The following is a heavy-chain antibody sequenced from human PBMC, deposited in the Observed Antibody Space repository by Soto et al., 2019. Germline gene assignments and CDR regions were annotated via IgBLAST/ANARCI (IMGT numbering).Heavy chain of an antibody. Sequence: QVQLVQSGAEVKKPGSSVKVSCKASGGTFSSYAISWVRQAPGQGLEWMGGIIPIFGTANYAQKFQGRVTITADEXXSXAXXELSSLRSEDTAVYYCAGYQFDYYDSSGPTDAFDIWGQGTMVTVSS. D-gene: IGHD3-22*01. CDR3: AGYQFDYYDSSGPTDAFDI. CDR2: IIPIFGTA. J-gene: IGHJ3*02. V-gene: IGHV1-69*12. CDR1: GGTFSSYA.